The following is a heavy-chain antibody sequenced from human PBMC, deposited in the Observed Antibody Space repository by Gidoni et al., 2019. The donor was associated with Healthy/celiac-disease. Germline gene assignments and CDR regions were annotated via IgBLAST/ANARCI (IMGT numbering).Heavy chain of an antibody. J-gene: IGHJ4*02. V-gene: IGHV4-31*03. CDR3: AREVEGYCSGGSCYSGLSFDY. CDR1: GGSISSGGYS. Sequence: QVQLQESGPGLVKPSQTLSLTCTVSGGSISSGGYSWSWIRQHPGKGLEWIGYIYYSGSTYYNPSLKSRVTISVDTSKNQFSLKLSSVTAADTAVYYCAREVEGYCSGGSCYSGLSFDYWGQGTLVTVSS. D-gene: IGHD2-15*01. CDR2: IYYSGST.